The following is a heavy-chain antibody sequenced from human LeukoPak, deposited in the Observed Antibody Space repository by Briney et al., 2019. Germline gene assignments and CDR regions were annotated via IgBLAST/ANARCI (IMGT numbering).Heavy chain of an antibody. D-gene: IGHD4-11*01. CDR2: ISAYNGNT. V-gene: IGHV1-18*01. Sequence: ASVKVSCKASGYTFTSYGISWVRQAPGQGLEWMGWISAYNGNTNYAQKLQGRVTMTTDTSTSTAYMELRSLRSEDTAVYYCARDPGYSNYGAGYYYYMDVWGKGTTVTVSS. CDR1: GYTFTSYG. CDR3: ARDPGYSNYGAGYYYYMDV. J-gene: IGHJ6*03.